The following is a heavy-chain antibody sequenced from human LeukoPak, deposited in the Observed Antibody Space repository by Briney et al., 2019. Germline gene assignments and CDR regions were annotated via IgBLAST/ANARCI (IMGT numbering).Heavy chain of an antibody. CDR1: GYTFTSYG. V-gene: IGHV1-18*01. CDR3: ARGPTGYYYYYYMDV. J-gene: IGHJ6*03. Sequence: ASVKVSCKASGYTFTSYGINWVRQAPGQGLEWMGWISAYNDNTNYAQKLQGRVTMTTDTSTSTAYMELRSLRSDDTAVYYCARGPTGYYYYYYMDVWGKGTTVTVSS. CDR2: ISAYNDNT. D-gene: IGHD1-1*01.